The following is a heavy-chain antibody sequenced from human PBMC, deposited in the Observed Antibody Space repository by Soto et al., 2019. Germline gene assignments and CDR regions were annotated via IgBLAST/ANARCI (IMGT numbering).Heavy chain of an antibody. CDR1: GYTFTSYA. CDR3: ARGRFTPFDGDV. Sequence: ASVKVSCKASGYTFTSYAMHWVRQAPGQRLEWMGRINAGNGNTKYSQKFQGRVTITRDTSASTAYMELSSLRSEDTAVYYCARGRFTPFDGDVWGQGTTVTVSS. J-gene: IGHJ6*02. V-gene: IGHV1-3*01. CDR2: INAGNGNT.